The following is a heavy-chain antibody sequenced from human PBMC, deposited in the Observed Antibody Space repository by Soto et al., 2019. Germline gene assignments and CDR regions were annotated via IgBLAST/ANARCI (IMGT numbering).Heavy chain of an antibody. V-gene: IGHV2-26*01. J-gene: IGHJ6*02. CDR1: GFSLSSGRMG. Sequence: SGPTLVNPTETLTLTCTVSGFSLSSGRMGVSWIRQPPGKPLEWLAHFFSDVERSYSASMQSRPTLSTDISGSQVVLTMTNMDPVDTATYYCARMDGDFNYYALDVWGQGTTVTVSS. CDR3: ARMDGDFNYYALDV. CDR2: FFSDVER. D-gene: IGHD4-17*01.